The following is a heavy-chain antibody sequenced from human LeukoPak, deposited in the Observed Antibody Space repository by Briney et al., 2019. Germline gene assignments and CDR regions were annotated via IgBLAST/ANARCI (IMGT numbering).Heavy chain of an antibody. CDR2: IYYTGTT. J-gene: IGHJ6*02. V-gene: IGHV4-39*07. CDR1: SGSISSNSHY. D-gene: IGHD3-10*01. CDR3: ARGELLPFSYYYGMDV. Sequence: SETLSLTCAVSSGSISSNSHYWGWIRQPPGKGLEWIVSIYYTGTTFHNPSLKSRVTISVDTSKNQFSLKLSSVTAADTAVYYCARGELLPFSYYYGMDVWGQGTTVTVSS.